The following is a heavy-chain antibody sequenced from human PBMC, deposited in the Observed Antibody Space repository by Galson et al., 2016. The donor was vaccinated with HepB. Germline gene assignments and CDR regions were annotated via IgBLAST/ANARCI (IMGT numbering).Heavy chain of an antibody. CDR2: ISSSSSTI. CDR3: AKYQAGGPPPRFYGMDV. J-gene: IGHJ6*02. V-gene: IGHV3-48*01. D-gene: IGHD1-26*01. Sequence: SLRLSCAASGFTFSSYSMNWVRQAPGKGLEWVSYISSSSSTIYYADSVKGRFTISRDNSKNTLYPKMNSLRAEDTAVYYCAKYQAGGPPPRFYGMDVWGQGTTVTVSS. CDR1: GFTFSSYS.